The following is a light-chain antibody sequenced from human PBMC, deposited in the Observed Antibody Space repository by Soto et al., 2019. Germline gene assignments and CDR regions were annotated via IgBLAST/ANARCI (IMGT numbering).Light chain of an antibody. Sequence: EIVLTQSPATLSLSPGARATLSCRASQSVSSYLAWYPQKPGQAPRLLIYDASNRATGIPDRFSGSGSGTDFTLTISRLEPEDFAVYYCQHRANWPITFGQGTRLEI. CDR3: QHRANWPIT. V-gene: IGKV3-11*01. CDR2: DAS. J-gene: IGKJ5*01. CDR1: QSVSSY.